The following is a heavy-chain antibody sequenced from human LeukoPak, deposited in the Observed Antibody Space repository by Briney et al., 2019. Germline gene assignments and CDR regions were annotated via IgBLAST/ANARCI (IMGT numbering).Heavy chain of an antibody. J-gene: IGHJ6*03. CDR1: GSTFTSYG. D-gene: IGHD3-10*01. CDR3: ARGYVDRGDPHMGV. CDR2: ISAYNGNT. Sequence: GASVKVSCKASGSTFTSYGISWVRQAPGQGLEWMGWISAYNGNTNYAQKLQGRVTMTTDTSTSTAYMELRSLRSDDTAVYYCARGYVDRGDPHMGVWGKGTTVTVSS. V-gene: IGHV1-18*01.